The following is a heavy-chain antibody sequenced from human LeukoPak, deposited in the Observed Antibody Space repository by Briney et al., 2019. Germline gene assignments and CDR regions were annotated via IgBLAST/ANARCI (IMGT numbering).Heavy chain of an antibody. Sequence: ASVKVSCKASGYTFTGYYMHWVRQAPGQGLEWMGRINPNSGGTNYAQKFQGRVTMTRDTSISTAYMELSRLRSDDTAVYYCAVVVPAAFDAFDIWGQGTMVTVSS. CDR1: GYTFTGYY. J-gene: IGHJ3*02. V-gene: IGHV1-2*06. CDR2: INPNSGGT. D-gene: IGHD2-2*01. CDR3: AVVVPAAFDAFDI.